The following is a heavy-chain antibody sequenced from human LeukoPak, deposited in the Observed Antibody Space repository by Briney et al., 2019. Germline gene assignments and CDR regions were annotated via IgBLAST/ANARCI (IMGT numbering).Heavy chain of an antibody. V-gene: IGHV3-33*01. CDR1: GFTFSSYG. J-gene: IGHJ5*02. CDR3: ARYGSGWYVWFDP. Sequence: GGSLRLSCAASGFTFSSYGMHWVRQAPGKGLEWVAVIWYDGSNKYYADSVKGRFTISRDNSKNTLYLQMNSLRAEDTAVYYCARYGSGWYVWFDPWGQGTLVTVSS. CDR2: IWYDGSNK. D-gene: IGHD6-19*01.